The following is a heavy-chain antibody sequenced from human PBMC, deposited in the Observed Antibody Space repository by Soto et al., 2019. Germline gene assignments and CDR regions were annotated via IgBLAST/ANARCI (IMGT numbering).Heavy chain of an antibody. D-gene: IGHD6-19*01. CDR1: GDPISRYH. J-gene: IGHJ4*02. CDR2: VHNSGST. V-gene: IGHV4-59*01. CDR3: TGDRNNRVWYKY. Sequence: QVQLQESGPGLVKPSETLSLSCTVSGDPISRYHWSWIRQTPGKGLEWIGYVHNSGSTSYNPTLNSRVTISIDSSRKQFSLRLRSVTAADTAVYYCTGDRNNRVWYKYWGQGTLVTLSS.